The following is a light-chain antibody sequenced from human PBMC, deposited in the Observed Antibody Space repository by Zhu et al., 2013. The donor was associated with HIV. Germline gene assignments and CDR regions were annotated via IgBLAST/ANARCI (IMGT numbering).Light chain of an antibody. CDR3: SSFTSSSTWV. Sequence: QSALTQPASVSGSPGQSITISCTGTSSDIGAYTYVSWFQQHPGDAPKLMIYEVSNRPSGISDRFSGSKSANTASLTISGLQAEDEADYYCSSFTSSSTWVFGGGTKLTVL. CDR2: EVS. CDR1: SSDIGAYTY. J-gene: IGLJ3*02. V-gene: IGLV2-14*01.